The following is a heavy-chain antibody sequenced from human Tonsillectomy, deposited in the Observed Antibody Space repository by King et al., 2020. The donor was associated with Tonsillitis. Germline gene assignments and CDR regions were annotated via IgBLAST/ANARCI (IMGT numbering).Heavy chain of an antibody. CDR2: ISAYNGNT. Sequence: QLVQSGAEVKKPGASVKVSCKASGYTFSTYTISWVRQAPGQGLEWRGWISAYNGNTNCAQNLQGRVTMTTDTSTSTAYMELRSLRSDDTAVYYCALQFRGSEGPYFDNWGQGTLVTVSS. D-gene: IGHD4-11*01. CDR1: GYTFSTYT. J-gene: IGHJ4*02. CDR3: ALQFRGSEGPYFDN. V-gene: IGHV1-18*01.